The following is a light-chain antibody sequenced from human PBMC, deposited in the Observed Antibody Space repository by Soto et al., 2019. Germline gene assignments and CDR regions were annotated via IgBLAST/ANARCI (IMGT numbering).Light chain of an antibody. CDR2: AAS. J-gene: IGKJ5*01. Sequence: DTQLTQSPSFLSGSVGDRVTITCRASQGISSNLAWYQQKPGKAPKLLIYAASTLQSGVPSRFSGSGSGTEFTLTISSLQPEDFATYYCQQFNSYPITFGQGTRLEIK. CDR3: QQFNSYPIT. CDR1: QGISSN. V-gene: IGKV1-9*01.